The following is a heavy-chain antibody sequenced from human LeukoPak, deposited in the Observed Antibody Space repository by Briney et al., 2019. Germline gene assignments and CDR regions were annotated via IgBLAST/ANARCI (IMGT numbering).Heavy chain of an antibody. CDR2: SYYSGST. D-gene: IGHD3-10*01. Sequence: SETLSLTGTVSGGSISSYYWSWIRQPPGKVLEWIGYSYYSGSTNYNPSLKSRVTISVDTSKNQFSLKLSSVTAADTAVYYCASSYGSGGYYPWGQGTLVTVSS. V-gene: IGHV4-59*01. CDR1: GGSISSYY. CDR3: ASSYGSGGYYP. J-gene: IGHJ5*02.